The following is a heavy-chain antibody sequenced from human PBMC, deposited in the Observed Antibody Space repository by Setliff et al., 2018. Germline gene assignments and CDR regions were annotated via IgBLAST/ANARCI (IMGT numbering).Heavy chain of an antibody. J-gene: IGHJ4*02. CDR3: ARDTPPRNTGYSDGWAQFDF. CDR1: GYTFTSYG. V-gene: IGHV1-18*01. CDR2: ISAYNGNT. Sequence: ASVKVSCKASGYTFTSYGISWVRQAPGQGLEWMGWISAYNGNTNYAQNLQGRVTMTTDTYTNTAYMELRNLRFDDTAVYYCARDTPPRNTGYSDGWAQFDFWGQGTLVTVSS. D-gene: IGHD6-19*01.